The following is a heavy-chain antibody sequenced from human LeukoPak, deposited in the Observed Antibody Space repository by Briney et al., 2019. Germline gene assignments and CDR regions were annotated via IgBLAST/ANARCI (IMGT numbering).Heavy chain of an antibody. D-gene: IGHD5-18*01. J-gene: IGHJ6*02. CDR3: ARIYSYDLYYYYGMDV. CDR1: GGSISSGDYY. Sequence: SETLSLTCTVSGGSISSGDYYWSWIRQPPGKGLEWIGYIYYSGSTYYNPSLESRVTISVDTSKNQFSLKLSSVTAADTAVYYCARIYSYDLYYYYGMDVWGQGTTVTVSS. V-gene: IGHV4-30-4*02. CDR2: IYYSGST.